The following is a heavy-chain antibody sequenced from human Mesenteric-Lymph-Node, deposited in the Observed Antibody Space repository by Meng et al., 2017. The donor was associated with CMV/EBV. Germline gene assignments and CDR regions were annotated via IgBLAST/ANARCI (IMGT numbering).Heavy chain of an antibody. J-gene: IGHJ4*02. V-gene: IGHV3-11*04. CDR2: ISGSGTAT. CDR3: ARGGWARVFDY. D-gene: IGHD1-26*01. Sequence: GESLKISCAASGFTFSDYYMNWIRQAPGKGLEWVSYISGSGTATYYTDSVKGRFIISRDNAKNSLHLQMNSLSAEDTAVYYCARGGWARVFDYWGQGTLVTVSS. CDR1: GFTFSDYY.